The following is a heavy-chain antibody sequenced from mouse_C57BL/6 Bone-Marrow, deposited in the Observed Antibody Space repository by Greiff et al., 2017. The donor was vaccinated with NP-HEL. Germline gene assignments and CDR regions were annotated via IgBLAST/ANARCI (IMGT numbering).Heavy chain of an antibody. CDR1: GFTFSSYA. CDR3: ARQEKGYYGYYYAMDY. Sequence: EVKLVESGGGLVKPGGSLKLSCAASGFTFSSYAMSWVRQTPEKRLEWVATISSGGHFTYYPDTVKGRFIISRDNAKNTLDLQMSSLRSEDTAMYYCARQEKGYYGYYYAMDYWGQGTSVTVSS. J-gene: IGHJ4*01. CDR2: ISSGGHFT. D-gene: IGHD1-1*01. V-gene: IGHV5-9-3*01.